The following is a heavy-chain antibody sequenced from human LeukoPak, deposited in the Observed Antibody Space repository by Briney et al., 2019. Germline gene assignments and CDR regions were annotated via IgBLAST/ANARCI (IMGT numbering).Heavy chain of an antibody. D-gene: IGHD3-10*01. J-gene: IGHJ6*02. CDR2: ISSSSSYI. CDR3: ARVERPRYYYGSGHDYYYYYGMDV. CDR1: GFTFSSCS. Sequence: PGGSLRLSCAVSGFTFSSCSMNWVRQAPGKGLEWVSSISSSSSYIYYADSVKGRFTISRDNAKNSLYLQMNSLRAEDTAVYYCARVERPRYYYGSGHDYYYYYGMDVWGQGTTVTVSS. V-gene: IGHV3-21*01.